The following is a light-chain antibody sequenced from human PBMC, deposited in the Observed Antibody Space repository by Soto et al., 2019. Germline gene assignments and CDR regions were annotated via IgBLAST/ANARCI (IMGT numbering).Light chain of an antibody. V-gene: IGLV2-23*01. CDR3: CSYAGVTTL. CDR1: SSDVGSYNL. J-gene: IGLJ2*01. CDR2: EGS. Sequence: QSVLTQPASVSGSPGQSITISCTGTSSDVGSYNLVSWYQQHPGKAPKLMIYEGSKRPSGVSNRFSGSKSGNTASLTISGLQAEDEADYYCCSYAGVTTLFGGGTKLTVL.